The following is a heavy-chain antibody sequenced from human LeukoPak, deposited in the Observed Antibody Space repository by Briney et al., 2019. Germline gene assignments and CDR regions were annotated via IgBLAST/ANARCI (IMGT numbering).Heavy chain of an antibody. CDR3: ARDGYNSRNWFDP. CDR1: GGAISSFY. CDR2: IYYSGST. Sequence: KPSETPSLTCTVPGGAISSFYWSWIRQPPGKGLEWIGYIYYSGSTNYNPSLKSRVTISVDTSKNQFSLKLSSVTAADTAVYYCARDGYNSRNWFDPWGQGTLVTVSS. D-gene: IGHD5-24*01. V-gene: IGHV4-59*01. J-gene: IGHJ5*02.